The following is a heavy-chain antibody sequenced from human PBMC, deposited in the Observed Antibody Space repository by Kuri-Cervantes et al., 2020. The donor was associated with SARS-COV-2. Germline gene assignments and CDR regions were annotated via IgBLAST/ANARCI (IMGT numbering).Heavy chain of an antibody. Sequence: GGSLRLSCAASGFTFSGYSMTWVRQAPGKGLEWVSVIYVHRTEYADSVKGRFTISRDNSNNTVYLQMNSLRAEDAAVYYCARGRYTNSWYYFDYWGQGTLVTVSS. CDR2: IYVHRT. J-gene: IGHJ4*02. CDR3: ARGRYTNSWYYFDY. D-gene: IGHD6-13*01. CDR1: GFTFSGYS. V-gene: IGHV3-53*01.